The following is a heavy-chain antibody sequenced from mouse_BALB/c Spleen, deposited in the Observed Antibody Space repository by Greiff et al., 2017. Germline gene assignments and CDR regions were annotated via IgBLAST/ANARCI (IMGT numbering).Heavy chain of an antibody. V-gene: IGHV5-9-4*01. D-gene: IGHD2-14*01. Sequence: DVKLVESGGGLVKPGGSLKLSCAASGFTFSSYAMSWVRQSPEKRLEWVAEISSGGSYTYYPDTVTGRFTISRDNAKNTLYLEMSSLRSEDTAMYYCAREDRYYFDYWGQGTTLTVSS. CDR3: AREDRYYFDY. J-gene: IGHJ2*01. CDR2: ISSGGSYT. CDR1: GFTFSSYA.